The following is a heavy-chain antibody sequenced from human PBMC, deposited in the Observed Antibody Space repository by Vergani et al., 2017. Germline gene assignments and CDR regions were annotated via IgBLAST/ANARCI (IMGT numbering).Heavy chain of an antibody. CDR3: AHTYYDFWSGYYGLDY. Sequence: QESGPTLVKPTQTLTLTCTFSGFSLSTSGVGVGWIRQSPGKALEWLALIYWNDDKRYSPSLKSRVTITKDTSKNQVVLTMTNMDPVDTATYYCAHTYYDFWSGYYGLDYWGQGTLVTVSS. CDR2: IYWNDDK. V-gene: IGHV2-5*01. CDR1: GFSLSTSGVG. D-gene: IGHD3-3*01. J-gene: IGHJ4*02.